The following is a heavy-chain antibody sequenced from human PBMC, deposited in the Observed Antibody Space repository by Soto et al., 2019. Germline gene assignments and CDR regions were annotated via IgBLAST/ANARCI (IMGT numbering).Heavy chain of an antibody. Sequence: SETLSLTCGVSGVSISIGGYSWNWIRQPPGKGLQWIAYIHHSGTTYYNPSLKSRVTISLDRSKNQFSLNLSSVTDADTAVYYCARDDTDDAFDLWGHGTLVTVSS. CDR2: IHHSGTT. J-gene: IGHJ3*01. CDR3: ARDDTDDAFDL. D-gene: IGHD3-9*01. CDR1: GVSISIGGYS. V-gene: IGHV4-30-2*01.